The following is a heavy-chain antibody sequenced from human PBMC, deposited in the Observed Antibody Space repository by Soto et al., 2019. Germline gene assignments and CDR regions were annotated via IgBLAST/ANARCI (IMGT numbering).Heavy chain of an antibody. J-gene: IGHJ4*02. CDR2: MNPYSGNT. CDR1: GYSFTNYD. V-gene: IGHV1-8*01. Sequence: QVLLVQSGAEVKKPGASVKVSCKASGYSFTNYDINWVRQAPGQGLEWMGWMNPYSGNTGYAQKFQGRVTMTRNTSIRTAYLELSSLRSEDTAVYFCARAAMLEWWGQGTRVTVSS. D-gene: IGHD3-10*02. CDR3: ARAAMLEW.